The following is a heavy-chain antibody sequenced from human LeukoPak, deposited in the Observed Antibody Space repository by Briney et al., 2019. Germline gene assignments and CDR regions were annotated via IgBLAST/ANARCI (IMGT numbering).Heavy chain of an antibody. J-gene: IGHJ5*02. CDR2: ISPYNGKT. Sequence: ASVKVSCKSSGGSFNNFAVTWVRQAPGQGLEWVGWISPYNGKTSYAQNLQDRVTLTTDTSTSTAYMELRSLKSDDTAVYFCAKGASTDRLIPPHTWGQGSLVTVSS. CDR1: GGSFNNFA. CDR3: AKGASTDRLIPPHT. V-gene: IGHV1-18*01. D-gene: IGHD4-17*01.